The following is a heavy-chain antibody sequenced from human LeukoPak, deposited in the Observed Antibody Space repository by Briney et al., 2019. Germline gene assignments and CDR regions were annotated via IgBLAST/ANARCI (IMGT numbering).Heavy chain of an antibody. J-gene: IGHJ1*01. D-gene: IGHD2-21*02. CDR2: ISYDGNIK. V-gene: IGHV3-30*04. Sequence: GRSLRLSCAAPGFTFSSYAMHWVRQAPGKGLEWVAVISYDGNIKYYTDSVKGRFTISRDNAQNSMYLQMNSLRVEDTAVYYCTSWGDTTAEYFQRWGQGTLVTVSS. CDR3: TSWGDTTAEYFQR. CDR1: GFTFSSYA.